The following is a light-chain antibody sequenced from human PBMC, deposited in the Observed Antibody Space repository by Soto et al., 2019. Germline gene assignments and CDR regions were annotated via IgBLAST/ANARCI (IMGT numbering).Light chain of an antibody. V-gene: IGLV2-8*01. CDR2: EVS. CDR3: SSYAGSNNFVV. Sequence: SALTQPPSASGSPGQSVTISCTGTSSDVGGYNYVSWYQQHSGKAPNLMIYEVSKRPSGVPDRFSGSKSGNTASLTVSGLQAEDEADYYCSSYAGSNNFVVFGGGTKLTVL. CDR1: SSDVGGYNY. J-gene: IGLJ2*01.